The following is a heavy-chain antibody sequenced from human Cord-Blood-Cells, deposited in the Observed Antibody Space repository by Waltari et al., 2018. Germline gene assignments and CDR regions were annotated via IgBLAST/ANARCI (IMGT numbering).Heavy chain of an antibody. V-gene: IGHV1-69*04. CDR1: GGTFSSYA. CDR2: IIPILGIA. Sequence: QVQLVQSGAEVKKPGSSVKVSCKASGGTFSSYAISWVRQAPGQGVEWMGGIIPILGIANYAQKVQGRVTITADESTGTDYVELSSLRSEDTAVYYCASGHYYDSSEGGFDYWGQGTLVTVSS. CDR3: ASGHYYDSSEGGFDY. J-gene: IGHJ4*02. D-gene: IGHD3-22*01.